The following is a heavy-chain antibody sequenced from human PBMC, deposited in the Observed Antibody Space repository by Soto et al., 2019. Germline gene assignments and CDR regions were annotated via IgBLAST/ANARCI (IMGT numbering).Heavy chain of an antibody. CDR2: MNPNSGNT. CDR3: TRAVVVTAIIYQYHGMDV. J-gene: IGHJ6*02. CDR1: GYTFTSYD. D-gene: IGHD2-21*02. Sequence: ASVKVSCKASGYTFTSYDINWVRQATGQGFEWMGWMNPNSGNTGYAQKFQGRVRITADESTRTAYMELSSLRSEDTAVYYCTRAVVVTAIIYQYHGMDVWGQGTTVTVSS. V-gene: IGHV1-8*01.